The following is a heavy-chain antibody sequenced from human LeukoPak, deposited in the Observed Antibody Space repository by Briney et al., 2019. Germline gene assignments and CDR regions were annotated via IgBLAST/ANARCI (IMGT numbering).Heavy chain of an antibody. CDR2: IIPIFGTA. Sequence: SVKVSCKASGGTFSSYAISWVRQAPGQGLEWMGGIIPIFGTANYAQKFQGRLTMTRDMFTSTDYMELTSLTSDDTAVYYCARDNSVGETAWWFDPWGQGTLVTVSS. V-gene: IGHV1-69*05. D-gene: IGHD1-26*01. CDR1: GGTFSSYA. CDR3: ARDNSVGETAWWFDP. J-gene: IGHJ5*02.